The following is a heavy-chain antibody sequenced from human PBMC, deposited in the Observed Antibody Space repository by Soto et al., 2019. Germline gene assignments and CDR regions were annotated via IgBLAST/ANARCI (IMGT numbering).Heavy chain of an antibody. Sequence: QVQLQESGPGLVKPSQTLSLTCTVSGGSISSGGYYWSWIRQHPGKGLEWIGYIYYSGSTYYNPSLKHRVTLSVDTSKNQFSLKLSSVTAADTAVYYCAREGGIVGATAADYWGQGTLVTVSS. CDR2: IYYSGST. CDR1: GGSISSGGYY. CDR3: AREGGIVGATAADY. D-gene: IGHD1-26*01. V-gene: IGHV4-31*03. J-gene: IGHJ4*02.